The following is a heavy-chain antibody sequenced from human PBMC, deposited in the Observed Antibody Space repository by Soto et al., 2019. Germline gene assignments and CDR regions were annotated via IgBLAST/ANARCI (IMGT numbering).Heavy chain of an antibody. CDR1: GYSFSSYW. Sequence: PGESLEISCEGSGYSFSSYWIACVRQMPGKGLEWIGIIYPGDSDTRYIPSFQGQVTISADKSISTAYLQWRSLKASDTAMYYCARLYHFDTSAKSNGDFEYWGQGTQVTVS. CDR2: IYPGDSDT. J-gene: IGHJ4*02. CDR3: ARLYHFDTSAKSNGDFEY. D-gene: IGHD3-22*01. V-gene: IGHV5-51*01.